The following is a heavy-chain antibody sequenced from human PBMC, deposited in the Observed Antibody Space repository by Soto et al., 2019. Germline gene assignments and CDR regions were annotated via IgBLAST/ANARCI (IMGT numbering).Heavy chain of an antibody. CDR3: AKDFIPVVTDAFDI. Sequence: LRLSCAASGFTFSSYCMHWVRQAPGKGLEWVAVISYDGSNKYYADSVKGRFTISRDNSKNTLYLQMNSLRAEDTAVYYCAKDFIPVVTDAFDIWGQGTMVTVSS. J-gene: IGHJ3*02. D-gene: IGHD3-22*01. CDR2: ISYDGSNK. CDR1: GFTFSSYC. V-gene: IGHV3-30*18.